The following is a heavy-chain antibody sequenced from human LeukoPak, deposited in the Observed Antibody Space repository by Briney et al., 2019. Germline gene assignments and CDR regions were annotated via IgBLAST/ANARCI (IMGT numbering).Heavy chain of an antibody. V-gene: IGHV5-51*01. D-gene: IGHD4-23*01. CDR2: IYPGDSDT. CDR1: GYSFTSYW. J-gene: IGHJ6*03. Sequence: GESLKISSKGSGYSFTSYWIGWVRQMPGKGLEWMGIIYPGDSDTRYSPSFQGQVTISADKSISTAYLQWSSLKASDTAMYYCARSGGGNHYYYYYMDVWGKGTTVTVSS. CDR3: ARSGGGNHYYYYYMDV.